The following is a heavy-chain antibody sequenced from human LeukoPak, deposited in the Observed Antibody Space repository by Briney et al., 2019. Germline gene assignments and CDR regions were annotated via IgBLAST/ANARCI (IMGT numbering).Heavy chain of an antibody. V-gene: IGHV3-23*01. CDR2: ISGSGGST. Sequence: PGGSLRPSCAASGFTFSSYAMSWVRQAPGKGLEWVSAISGSGGSTYYADSVKGRFTISRDNSKNTLYLQMNSLRAEDTAVYYCAKAHTVVTPIEYFQHWGQGTLVTVSS. CDR3: AKAHTVVTPIEYFQH. CDR1: GFTFSSYA. J-gene: IGHJ1*01. D-gene: IGHD4-23*01.